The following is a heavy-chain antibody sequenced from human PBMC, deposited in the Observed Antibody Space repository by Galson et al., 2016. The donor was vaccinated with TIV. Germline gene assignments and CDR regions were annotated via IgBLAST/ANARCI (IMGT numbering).Heavy chain of an antibody. V-gene: IGHV1-46*03. D-gene: IGHD3-10*01. Sequence: SVKVSCKASGYTFTRYYMHWMRQAPGQGLEWMGVVDPSGGSTTYAQKFQGRVTMTRDTSTSTVYMELSILTSEDTAVYYCATYGSGRRASFDFWGQGTLVTVSS. CDR2: VDPSGGST. CDR3: ATYGSGRRASFDF. CDR1: GYTFTRYY. J-gene: IGHJ4*02.